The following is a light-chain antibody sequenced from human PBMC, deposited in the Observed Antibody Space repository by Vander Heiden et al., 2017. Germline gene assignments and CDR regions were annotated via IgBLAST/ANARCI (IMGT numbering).Light chain of an antibody. CDR3: CSYAGSPWV. V-gene: IGLV2-23*02. CDR1: SSDVGSYTL. CDR2: GVS. J-gene: IGLJ3*02. Sequence: SALTLPASVSGSPAQSITISCTGASSDVGSYTLGSRYKQHQGKAPNVMIDGVSKRPSGVSNRFSGSKSGNTASMTSAGLQAEDEADYYCCSYAGSPWVFGGGTKLTVL.